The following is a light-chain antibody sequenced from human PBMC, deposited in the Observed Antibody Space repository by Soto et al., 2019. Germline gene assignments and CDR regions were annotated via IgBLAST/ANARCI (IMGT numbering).Light chain of an antibody. CDR2: TNN. J-gene: IGLJ3*02. CDR1: SSNIGGNS. CDR3: AAWDDSLSGWV. Sequence: QPVLTQPPSASGTPGQRVTISCSGSSSNIGGNSVSWYQQLPGTAPKVLIYTNNQRPSGVPDRFSGSKSGTSASLAISGLRSEDEADYHCAAWDDSLSGWVFGGGTKVTVL. V-gene: IGLV1-47*01.